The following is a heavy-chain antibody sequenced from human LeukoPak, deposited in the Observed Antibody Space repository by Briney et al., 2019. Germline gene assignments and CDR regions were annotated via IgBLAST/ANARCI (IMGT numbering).Heavy chain of an antibody. CDR2: ISGSGGST. V-gene: IGHV3-23*01. D-gene: IGHD3-10*01. CDR3: AKDRRAGSYDY. Sequence: GGSLRLSCAASGFTFSSYGMSWVRQAPGKGLEWVSTISGSGGSTYYADSVKGRFTISRGNSKNTLYLQMNSLRAEDTAVYYCAKDRRAGSYDYWGQGTLVTVSS. CDR1: GFTFSSYG. J-gene: IGHJ4*02.